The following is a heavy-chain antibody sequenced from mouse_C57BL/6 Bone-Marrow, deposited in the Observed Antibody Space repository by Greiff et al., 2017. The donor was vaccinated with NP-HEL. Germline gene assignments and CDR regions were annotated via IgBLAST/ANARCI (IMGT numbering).Heavy chain of an antibody. Sequence: VQLQQSGPELVKPGASVKISCKASGYAFSSSWMNWVKQRPGKGLEWIGRIYPGDGDTNYNGKFKGKATLTADKSSSTAYMQLSSLPSEDSAVYFCARQDGSSPAWFAYWGQGTPVTVSA. CDR1: GYAFSSSW. D-gene: IGHD1-1*01. J-gene: IGHJ3*01. CDR3: ARQDGSSPAWFAY. V-gene: IGHV1-82*01. CDR2: IYPGDGDT.